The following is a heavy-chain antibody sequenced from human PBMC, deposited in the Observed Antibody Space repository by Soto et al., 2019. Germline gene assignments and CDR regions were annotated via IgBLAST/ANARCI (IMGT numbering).Heavy chain of an antibody. D-gene: IGHD5-18*01. CDR3: ARGGYSYGYYYYGMDV. CDR1: GFTFSSYG. CDR2: IWYDGSNK. V-gene: IGHV3-33*01. Sequence: GGSLRLSCAASGFTFSSYGMHWVRQAPGKGLEWVAVIWYDGSNKYYADSVKGRFTISRDNSKNTLYLQMNSLRAEDTAVYYCARGGYSYGYYYYGMDVWGQGTTVTVSS. J-gene: IGHJ6*02.